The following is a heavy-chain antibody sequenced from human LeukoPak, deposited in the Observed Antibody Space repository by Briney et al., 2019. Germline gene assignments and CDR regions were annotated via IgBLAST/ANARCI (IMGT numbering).Heavy chain of an antibody. D-gene: IGHD3-9*01. Sequence: PGGSLRLSCAASGFTFSDYYMSWIRQAPGKGLEWVSYISSSGSTIYYADSVKGRFTISRDNAKNSLHLQMNSLRAEDTAVYYCARDLQKTGCRKCGYGMDVWGQGTTVTVSS. CDR3: ARDLQKTGCRKCGYGMDV. CDR1: GFTFSDYY. CDR2: ISSSGSTI. V-gene: IGHV3-11*01. J-gene: IGHJ6*02.